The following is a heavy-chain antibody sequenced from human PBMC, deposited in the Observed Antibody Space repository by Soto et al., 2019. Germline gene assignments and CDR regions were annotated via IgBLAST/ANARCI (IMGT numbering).Heavy chain of an antibody. D-gene: IGHD3-10*01. V-gene: IGHV3-23*01. J-gene: IGHJ4*02. CDR2: ISGSGGST. CDR1: GFTFSSYA. Sequence: GESLKISCAASGFTFSSYAMSWVRQAPGKGLEWVSAISGSGGSTYYADSVKGRFTISRDNSKNTLYLQMNSLRAEDTAVYYCAKDLFVVRGVSEFDYWGQGTLVTVSS. CDR3: AKDLFVVRGVSEFDY.